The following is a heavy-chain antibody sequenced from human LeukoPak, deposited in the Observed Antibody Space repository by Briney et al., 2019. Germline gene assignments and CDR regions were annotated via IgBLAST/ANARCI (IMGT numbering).Heavy chain of an antibody. CDR3: AREVVVAGMDWFDP. J-gene: IGHJ5*02. CDR1: GGSISSYY. D-gene: IGHD2-15*01. Sequence: TSETLSLTCTVSGGSISSYYWSWIRQPPGKGLEWIGYIYYSGSTNYNPSLKSRVTISVDTSKNQFSLKVTSVTAADTAVYYCAREVVVAGMDWFDPWGQGTLVTVSS. CDR2: IYYSGST. V-gene: IGHV4-59*12.